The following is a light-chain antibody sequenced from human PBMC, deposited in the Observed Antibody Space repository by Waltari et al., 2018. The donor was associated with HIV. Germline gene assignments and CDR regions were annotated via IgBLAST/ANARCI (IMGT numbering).Light chain of an antibody. CDR1: QNIDTW. J-gene: IGKJ1*01. CDR2: KAS. V-gene: IGKV1-5*03. CDR3: QQYKISSPWT. Sequence: DIQMTQSPSTLSASVGDRVTITCRASQNIDTWLAWYQQKSGTAPKLILYKASSLESGVPSRFSGSGSGTEFTLTISSLQPDDFATYYCQQYKISSPWTFGQGTKVDI.